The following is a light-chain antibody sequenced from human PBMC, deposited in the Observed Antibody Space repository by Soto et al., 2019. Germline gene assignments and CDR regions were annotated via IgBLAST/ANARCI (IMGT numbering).Light chain of an antibody. J-gene: IGKJ3*01. CDR3: QQLVLQPPT. CDR2: DVS. CDR1: QSITTW. V-gene: IGKV1-5*01. Sequence: TQTKSILSANVGDSVTITCRASQSITTWLAWYQQRPGTAPKLLIYDVSSLQSGVPSRFSGSGSGTDFTLTVSILQPEDLATYCCQQLVLQPPTFGPGTKVDIK.